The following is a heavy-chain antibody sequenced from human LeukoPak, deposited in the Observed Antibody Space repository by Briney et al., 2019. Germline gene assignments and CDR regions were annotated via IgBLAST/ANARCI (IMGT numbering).Heavy chain of an antibody. CDR1: RYTLTRYG. CDR2: ISAYNGNT. J-gene: IGHJ4*02. CDR3: ARTLAAAGTLNY. V-gene: IGHV1-18*01. Sequence: AAVKVSSKASRYTLTRYGISWVRQAPRQGVEWMGWISAYNGNTHYAQTLQSRVTITTDTSTTTAYMELRSMRSDDTAVYYCARTLAAAGTLNYWGQGTLVTVSS. D-gene: IGHD6-13*01.